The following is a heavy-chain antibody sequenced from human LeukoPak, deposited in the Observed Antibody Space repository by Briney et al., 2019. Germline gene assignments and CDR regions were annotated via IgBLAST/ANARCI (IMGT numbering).Heavy chain of an antibody. V-gene: IGHV1-8*02. Sequence: GASVKVSCKASGYTFTSYGINWVRQATGQGLEWMGWMNPNSGNTGYAQKFQGRVTMTRNTSISTAYMELSSLRSEDTAVYYCARGGYSYGLILYYYGMDVWGQGTTVTVSS. CDR3: ARGGYSYGLILYYYGMDV. CDR2: MNPNSGNT. D-gene: IGHD5-18*01. J-gene: IGHJ6*02. CDR1: GYTFTSYG.